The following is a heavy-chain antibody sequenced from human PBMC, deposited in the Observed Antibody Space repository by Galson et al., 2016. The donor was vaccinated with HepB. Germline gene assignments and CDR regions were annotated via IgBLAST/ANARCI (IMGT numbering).Heavy chain of an antibody. V-gene: IGHV3-23*01. CDR3: VEYASGSYRLNYFDY. CDR2: IGAGGGNT. Sequence: SLRLSCAGSGFTFGNYAMSWVRQAPGKGLEWVSAIGAGGGNTHYAASVRGRFTISRDNSKNTQYLQMNSLRAEDTAVYYCVEYASGSYRLNYFDYWGQGTLVTVSS. J-gene: IGHJ4*02. CDR1: GFTFGNYA. D-gene: IGHD3-10*01.